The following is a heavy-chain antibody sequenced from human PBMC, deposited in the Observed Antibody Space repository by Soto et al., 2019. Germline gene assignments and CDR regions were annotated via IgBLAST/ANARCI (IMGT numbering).Heavy chain of an antibody. D-gene: IGHD2-15*01. V-gene: IGHV1-69*13. CDR1: GGTFSSYA. Sequence: SVKVSCKASGGTFSSYAISWVRQAPGQGLEWMGGIIPIFGTANYAQKFQGRVTITADESTSTAYMELSSLRSEDTAVYYCASWRSGYCSGGSCYVAVYYYGMDVWGQGTTVTVSS. CDR2: IIPIFGTA. J-gene: IGHJ6*02. CDR3: ASWRSGYCSGGSCYVAVYYYGMDV.